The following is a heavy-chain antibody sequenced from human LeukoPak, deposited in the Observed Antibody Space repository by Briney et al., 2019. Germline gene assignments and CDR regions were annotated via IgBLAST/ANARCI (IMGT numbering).Heavy chain of an antibody. CDR3: ARAPTIAGYTSRELGHWYFDL. J-gene: IGHJ2*01. D-gene: IGHD6-13*01. CDR1: AFTFSRYS. CDR2: ISGSSSYI. Sequence: GGSLRLSCAASAFTFSRYSMNWVRQAPGKGLEWVSSISGSSSYIYYADSVKGRFTISRDNAKNSLYLQMNSLRAEDTAVFYCARAPTIAGYTSRELGHWYFDLWGRGTLVTVSS. V-gene: IGHV3-21*01.